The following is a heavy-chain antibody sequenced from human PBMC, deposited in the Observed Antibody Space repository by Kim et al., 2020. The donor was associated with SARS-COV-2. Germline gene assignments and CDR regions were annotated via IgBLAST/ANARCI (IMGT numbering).Heavy chain of an antibody. CDR3: ARGKQYYDFWSGYYRGMYYFDY. J-gene: IGHJ4*02. V-gene: IGHV4-34*01. Sequence: SETLSLTCAVYGGSFSGYYWSWIRQPPGKGLEWIGEINHSGSTNYNPSLKSRVTISVDTSKNQFSLKLSSVTAADTAVYYCARGKQYYDFWSGYYRGMYYFDYWGQGTLVTVSS. CDR1: GGSFSGYY. D-gene: IGHD3-3*01. CDR2: INHSGST.